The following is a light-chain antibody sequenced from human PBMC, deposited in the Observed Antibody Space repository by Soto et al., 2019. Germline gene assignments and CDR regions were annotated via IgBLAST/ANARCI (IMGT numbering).Light chain of an antibody. CDR3: GTWDSSLSADV. CDR2: ETN. J-gene: IGLJ1*01. CDR1: SSNIGNNY. V-gene: IGLV1-51*02. Sequence: QSVRKKPPSGSAAPGERVTISCSGSSSNIGNNYVSWYQHLPGTAPKLLIYETNKRPSGIPDRFSGSKSGTSATLGITGLQTGDEADYYCGTWDSSLSADVFGTGTKVTVL.